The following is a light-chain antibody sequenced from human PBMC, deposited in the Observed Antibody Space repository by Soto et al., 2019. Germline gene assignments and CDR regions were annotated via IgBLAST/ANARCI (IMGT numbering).Light chain of an antibody. J-gene: IGKJ1*01. CDR2: GAS. Sequence: EIVLTQSPGTLSLSPGERATLSCRASQSVNSVYLAWYQQKPGQAPRLLIYGASIRATGIPDRFSGSGSGTYFTLTISRLDPEDFAVYFCHQYDSSPRTFGQGTKVEIK. V-gene: IGKV3-20*01. CDR1: QSVNSVY. CDR3: HQYDSSPRT.